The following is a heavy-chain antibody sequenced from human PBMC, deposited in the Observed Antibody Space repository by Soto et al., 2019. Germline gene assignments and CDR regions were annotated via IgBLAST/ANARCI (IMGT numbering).Heavy chain of an antibody. CDR2: ISAYNGNT. D-gene: IGHD3-16*01. CDR3: ARENSLVMITFFDP. V-gene: IGHV1-18*01. CDR1: GYTFTSYG. J-gene: IGHJ5*02. Sequence: ASVKVSCKASGYTFTSYGISWVRQAPGQGLEWMGWISAYNGNTNYAQKLQGRVAMTTDTSTSTAYMELRSLRSDDTAVYYCARENSLVMITFFDPWGQGTLVTVS.